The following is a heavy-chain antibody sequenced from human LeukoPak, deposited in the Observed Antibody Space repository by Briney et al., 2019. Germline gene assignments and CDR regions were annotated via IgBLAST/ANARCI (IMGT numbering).Heavy chain of an antibody. D-gene: IGHD7-27*01. Sequence: ASVKVSCKASGYTFTSYGISWVRQAPGQGLEWMGWISAYNGNTNFAQKLQDRVTMTTDTSTSTAYMELRSLRSDDTAVYYCARAEKPNWGNYYYYCMDVWGKGTTVTVSS. J-gene: IGHJ6*03. CDR2: ISAYNGNT. CDR1: GYTFTSYG. V-gene: IGHV1-18*01. CDR3: ARAEKPNWGNYYYYCMDV.